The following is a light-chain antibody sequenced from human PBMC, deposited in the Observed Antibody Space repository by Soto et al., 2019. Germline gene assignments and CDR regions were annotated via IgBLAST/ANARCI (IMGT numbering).Light chain of an antibody. CDR3: QQYHAYPRT. V-gene: IGKV1-5*03. J-gene: IGKJ4*01. CDR1: QSFSNW. Sequence: DVQMTQSPSPLYSSVGDRVAITCRASQSFSNWLAWYQQKPGQAPKLLIYKASSLESGVPSGFSGSGSGTEFTLAVRSLQPDDVATYFCQQYHAYPRTFGGGTKVEIK. CDR2: KAS.